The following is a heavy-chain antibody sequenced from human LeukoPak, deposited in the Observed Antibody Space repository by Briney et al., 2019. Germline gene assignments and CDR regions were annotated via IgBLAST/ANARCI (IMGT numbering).Heavy chain of an antibody. J-gene: IGHJ6*04. CDR2: IIPILGIA. CDR3: ARSIAVAGTSDY. Sequence: SVKVSCKASGGTFSSYAISWVRQAPGQGLEWMGRIIPILGIANYAQKFQGRVTITRDTSASTAYMELSSLRSEDTAVYYCARSIAVAGTSDYWGKGTTVTVSS. CDR1: GGTFSSYA. D-gene: IGHD6-19*01. V-gene: IGHV1-69*04.